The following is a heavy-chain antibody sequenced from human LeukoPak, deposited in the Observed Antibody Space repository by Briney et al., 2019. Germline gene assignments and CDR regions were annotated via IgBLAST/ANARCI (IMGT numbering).Heavy chain of an antibody. J-gene: IGHJ4*02. CDR1: GFTFSSYW. CDR3: ARDRYYYDSSGYYGSDY. CDR2: IKQDGSEK. Sequence: GGSLRLSCAASGFTFSSYWMSWVRQAPGKGLEWVANIKQDGSEKYYVDSVKGRFTISRDNAKSSLYLQMNSLRAEDTAVYYCARDRYYYDSSGYYGSDYWGQGTLVTVSS. D-gene: IGHD3-22*01. V-gene: IGHV3-7*01.